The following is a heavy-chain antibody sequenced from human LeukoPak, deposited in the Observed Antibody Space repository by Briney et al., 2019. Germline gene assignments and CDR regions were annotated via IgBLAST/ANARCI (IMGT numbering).Heavy chain of an antibody. V-gene: IGHV4-61*02. Sequence: SETLSLTCTVSGGSISSGSYYWSWIRPPAGKGLEWNGRIYTSGTTNYNPSLKSRVTISIATSKNPFYLKLSSVTAADTAVYYCARDRQLLYFDYWGQGTLVTVSS. D-gene: IGHD1-26*01. J-gene: IGHJ4*02. CDR2: IYTSGTT. CDR3: ARDRQLLYFDY. CDR1: GGSISSGSYY.